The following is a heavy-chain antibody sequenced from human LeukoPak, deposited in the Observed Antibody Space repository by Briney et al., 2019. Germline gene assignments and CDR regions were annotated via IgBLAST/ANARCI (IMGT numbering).Heavy chain of an antibody. D-gene: IGHD4-11*01. V-gene: IGHV3-20*04. Sequence: GGSLRLSCATSGLTFDDHGMSWVRQAPGKGLQWVSAINWNGDSTSYADSVKGRFTISRDNAKNSLYLQMNSLRAEDTALYYCAREKVTTDNYYYMDVWGKGTTVTVSS. J-gene: IGHJ6*03. CDR3: AREKVTTDNYYYMDV. CDR2: INWNGDST. CDR1: GLTFDDHG.